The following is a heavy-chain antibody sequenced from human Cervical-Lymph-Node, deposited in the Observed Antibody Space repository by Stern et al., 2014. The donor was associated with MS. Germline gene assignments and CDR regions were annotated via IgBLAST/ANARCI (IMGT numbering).Heavy chain of an antibody. CDR1: GFTFINYG. V-gene: IGHV3-48*01. J-gene: IGHJ4*02. CDR2: ISSSSSYI. Sequence: EVQLVQSGGGLVQPGGSLRLSCSASGFTFINYGIHWVRQAPGRGLEWLSYISSSSSYIYFADSVKGRFTISRDNAKNSLNLQMNSLRAEDTAVYFCARDMGITGYYFDYWGQGTLVAVTS. D-gene: IGHD6-13*01. CDR3: ARDMGITGYYFDY.